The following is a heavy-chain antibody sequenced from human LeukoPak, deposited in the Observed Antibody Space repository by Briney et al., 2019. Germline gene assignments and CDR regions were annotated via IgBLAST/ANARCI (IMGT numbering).Heavy chain of an antibody. J-gene: IGHJ4*02. CDR1: GGSISSGGYY. Sequence: SETLSLTCTVSGGSISSGGYYWSWIRQHPGKGLEWIGYIYYSGSTYYNPSPKSRVTISVDTSKNQFSLKLSSVTAADTAVYYCAREGTGVTYYYDSSGYSGYFDYWGQGTLVTVSS. CDR3: AREGTGVTYYYDSSGYSGYFDY. D-gene: IGHD3-22*01. V-gene: IGHV4-31*03. CDR2: IYYSGST.